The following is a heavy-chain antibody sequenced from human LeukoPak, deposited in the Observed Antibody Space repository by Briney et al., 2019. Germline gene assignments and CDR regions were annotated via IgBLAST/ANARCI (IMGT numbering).Heavy chain of an antibody. CDR3: ARQSGPYASRWFDY. V-gene: IGHV4-39*01. CDR2: IYYTGNT. D-gene: IGHD6-13*01. J-gene: IGHJ4*02. CDR1: GGSISSSSYY. Sequence: SETLALTCTVSGGSISSSSYYWGWVRQPPGKGLEWIGSIYYTGNTYHNPSLKSRATISLATSKNQFSLNLSSVTAADTAVYYCARQSGPYASRWFDYWGQGTLVTVSS.